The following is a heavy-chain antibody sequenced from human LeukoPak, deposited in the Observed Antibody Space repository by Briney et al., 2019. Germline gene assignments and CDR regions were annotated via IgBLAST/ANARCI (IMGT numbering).Heavy chain of an antibody. J-gene: IGHJ6*02. CDR2: IIPILGIA. V-gene: IGHV1-69*04. D-gene: IGHD2-21*02. CDR1: GGTFSSYA. CDR3: ARAWVTPYYYYGMDV. Sequence: SVKVSCKASGGTFSSYAISWVRQAPGQGLEWMGRIIPILGIANYAQKFQGRVTITADESTSTAYMELSSLRSEDTAVYYCARAWVTPYYYYGMDVWGQGTTVTVSS.